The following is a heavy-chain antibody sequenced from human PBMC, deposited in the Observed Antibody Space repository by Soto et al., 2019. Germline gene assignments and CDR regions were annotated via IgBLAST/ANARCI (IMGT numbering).Heavy chain of an antibody. CDR1: SGSITSYY. CDR2: IYYSGST. J-gene: IGHJ5*02. V-gene: IGHV4-59*03. CDR3: VGSMAGTVT. D-gene: IGHD1-1*01. Sequence: QVQLQESGPGLVKPSETLSLTCTVSSGSITSYYWTWVRQPPGKGLEWIGYIYYSGSTNYNPSLKSRVTITIDTPKSQVALKLSSVTAADTALYCCVGSMAGTVTWGQGTLVTVSS.